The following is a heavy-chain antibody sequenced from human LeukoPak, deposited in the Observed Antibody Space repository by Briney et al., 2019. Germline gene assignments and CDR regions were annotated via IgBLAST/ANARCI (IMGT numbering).Heavy chain of an antibody. CDR3: ARDYWKYYYDSSGYYSGF. CDR1: GYTFTSYG. J-gene: IGHJ4*02. V-gene: IGHV1-18*01. CDR2: ISAYNGNT. Sequence: ASVKASCKASGYTFTSYGISWVRQAPGQGLEWMGWISAYNGNTNYAQKLQGRVTMTTDTSTSTAYMELRSLRSDDTAVYYCARDYWKYYYDSSGYYSGFWGQGTLVTVSS. D-gene: IGHD3-22*01.